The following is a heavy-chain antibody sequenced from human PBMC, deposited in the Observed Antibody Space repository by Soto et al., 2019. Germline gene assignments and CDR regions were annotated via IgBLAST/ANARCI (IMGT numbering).Heavy chain of an antibody. D-gene: IGHD2-15*01. CDR2: IYYSGST. J-gene: IGHJ5*02. V-gene: IGHV4-39*01. CDR3: ARRGYCSGGSCYGPWFDP. CDR1: GGSISSSSYY. Sequence: SETLSLTCTVSGGSISSSSYYWGWIRQPSGKGLEWIGSIYYSGSTYYNPSLKSRVTISVDTSKNQFSLKLSSVTAADTAVYYCARRGYCSGGSCYGPWFDPWGQGTLVTVSS.